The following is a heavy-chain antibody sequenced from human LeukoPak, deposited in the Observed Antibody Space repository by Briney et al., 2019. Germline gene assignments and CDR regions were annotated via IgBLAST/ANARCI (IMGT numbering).Heavy chain of an antibody. D-gene: IGHD3-10*01. J-gene: IGHJ3*02. CDR2: IYYSGST. V-gene: IGHV4-59*01. Sequence: PSETLSLTCTVSGDSFNSFYWSWLRQPPGKGLEWIGYIYYSGSTNYNPSLTSRVTISVDTSKNQFSLKLSSVTAADTAVYYCARAFLSGEPLLWFGELLSPIAFDIWGQGTMVTVSS. CDR1: GDSFNSFY. CDR3: ARAFLSGEPLLWFGELLSPIAFDI.